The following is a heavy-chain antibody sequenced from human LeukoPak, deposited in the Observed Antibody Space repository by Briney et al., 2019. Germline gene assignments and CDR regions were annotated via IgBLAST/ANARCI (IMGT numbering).Heavy chain of an antibody. CDR2: MNHSGST. CDR3: ARHVQGYGAFDI. V-gene: IGHV4-34*01. CDR1: GVSFSGYY. J-gene: IGHJ3*02. D-gene: IGHD3-10*02. Sequence: SETLSLTCAVYGVSFSGYYWSWIRQPPGKGLEWIGEMNHSGSTNYNPSLKSRVTISVDTSKNQFSLKLTSVTAADTAVYYCARHVQGYGAFDIWGQGTMVTVSS.